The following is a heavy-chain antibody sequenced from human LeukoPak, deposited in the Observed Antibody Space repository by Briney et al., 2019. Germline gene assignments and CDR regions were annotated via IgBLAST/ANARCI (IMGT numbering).Heavy chain of an antibody. V-gene: IGHV5-51*01. J-gene: IGHJ3*01. CDR2: IYPGGSDT. CDR3: ARRLPTVGTTGGGFDV. D-gene: IGHD1-26*01. CDR1: GYGFNSHW. Sequence: GGSPKTSRKGSGYGFNSHWIGLVPQIPGKGLEWVGIIYPGGSDTRYSPSFQGQVTISADKSINTAYLQWRSLEASDTAMYYCARRLPTVGTTGGGFDVWGQGTLVTVSS.